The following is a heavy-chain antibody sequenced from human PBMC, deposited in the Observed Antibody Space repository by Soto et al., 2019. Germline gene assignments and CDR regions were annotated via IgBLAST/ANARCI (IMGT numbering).Heavy chain of an antibody. CDR2: ISYDGSNK. V-gene: IGHV3-30*18. D-gene: IGHD5-12*01. CDR3: GKGPRPAPIVATDYFPY. J-gene: IGHJ4*02. Sequence: QVQLVESGGGVVQPGRSLRLSCAASGFTFSSYGMHWVRQAPGKGLEWVAVISYDGSNKYYGDSVKGRFTISRDNSKNTLYRKTTRLRAGDTVVFYWGKGPRPAPIVATDYFPYGAEGPLVTVSS. CDR1: GFTFSSYG.